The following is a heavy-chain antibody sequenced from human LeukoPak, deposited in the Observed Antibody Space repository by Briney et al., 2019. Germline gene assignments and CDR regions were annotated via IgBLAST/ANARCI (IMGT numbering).Heavy chain of an antibody. CDR1: GYTFTGYY. D-gene: IGHD6-13*01. CDR3: ARGPGIAAEGATFDP. V-gene: IGHV1-2*04. J-gene: IGHJ5*02. Sequence: ASVKVSCKASGYTFTGYYMHWVQQAPGQGLEWMGWINPNSGGTNYAQKFQGWVTMTRDTSISTAYMELSRLRSDDTAVYYCARGPGIAAEGATFDPWGQGTLVTVSS. CDR2: INPNSGGT.